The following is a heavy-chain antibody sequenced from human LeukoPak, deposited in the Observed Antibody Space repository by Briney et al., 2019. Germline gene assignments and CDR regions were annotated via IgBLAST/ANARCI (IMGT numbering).Heavy chain of an antibody. Sequence: PGGSLKLSCAASGFTLNNYWMSWVRQAPGKGLEWVATVKQDESVKYYVDSVKGRFTISRDNAKNSLYLQVNSLRAEDTAIYYCARLHYDILTGFHYPFDYWGQGTLLTVSS. D-gene: IGHD3-9*01. CDR2: VKQDESVK. CDR3: ARLHYDILTGFHYPFDY. V-gene: IGHV3-7*03. J-gene: IGHJ4*02. CDR1: GFTLNNYW.